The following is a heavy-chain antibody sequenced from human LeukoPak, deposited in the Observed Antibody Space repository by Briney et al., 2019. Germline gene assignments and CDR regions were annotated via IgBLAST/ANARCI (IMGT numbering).Heavy chain of an antibody. CDR1: GGSISSYY. CDR2: IYYSGST. D-gene: IGHD3-16*01. CDR3: ARERGEYVHP. V-gene: IGHV4-59*12. Sequence: PSETLSLTCTVSGGSISSYYWSWIRQPPGKGLEWIGYIYYSGSTNYNPSLKSRVTVSVDTSKNQFSLKLSSVTAADTAMYYCARERGEYVHPWGQGTLVTVSS. J-gene: IGHJ5*02.